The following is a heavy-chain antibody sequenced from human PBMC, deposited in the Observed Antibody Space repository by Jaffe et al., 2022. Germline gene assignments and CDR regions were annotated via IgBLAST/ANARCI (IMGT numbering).Heavy chain of an antibody. CDR2: IRSEAYGGTT. CDR1: GFVFADYA. Sequence: EVQLVESGGGLVQPGGSLRLSCSGSGFVFADYAVGWFRQAPGKGLEWVGFIRSEAYGGTTDYAASVKGRFTISRDGSKSIAHLQMNSLKTEDTAAYYCTRVYTEYGGAFDIWGQGTMVTVSP. J-gene: IGHJ3*02. CDR3: TRVYTEYGGAFDI. D-gene: IGHD2-2*01. V-gene: IGHV3-49*01.